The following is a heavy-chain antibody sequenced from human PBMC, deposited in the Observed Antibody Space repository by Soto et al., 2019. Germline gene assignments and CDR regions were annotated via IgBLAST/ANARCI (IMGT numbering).Heavy chain of an antibody. J-gene: IGHJ6*02. CDR3: ASVRGGYYYAMDV. V-gene: IGHV4-4*02. D-gene: IGHD3-10*02. Sequence: SETLSLTCAVSGGSISSSNWWSWVRQPPGKGLEWIGEIYHSGSTNYNPSLKSRVTISVDKSKNQFSLKLSSVTAADTVVYYCASVRGGYYYAMDVWGQGTTVTVSS. CDR2: IYHSGST. CDR1: GGSISSSNW.